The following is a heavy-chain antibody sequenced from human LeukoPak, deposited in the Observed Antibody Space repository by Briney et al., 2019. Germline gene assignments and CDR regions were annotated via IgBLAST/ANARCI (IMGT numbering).Heavy chain of an antibody. CDR3: ARVSTAVSLAIDY. V-gene: IGHV3-21*06. D-gene: IGHD6-13*01. Sequence: GGSLRLSCAASGFNFSDYNMNWVRQAPGKGLEWVSVISSSSKYIYYADSVKGRFTISRDNAKNSLYLQMNSLRAEDTAVYYCARVSTAVSLAIDYWGQGTLVTVSS. CDR2: ISSSSKYI. J-gene: IGHJ4*02. CDR1: GFNFSDYN.